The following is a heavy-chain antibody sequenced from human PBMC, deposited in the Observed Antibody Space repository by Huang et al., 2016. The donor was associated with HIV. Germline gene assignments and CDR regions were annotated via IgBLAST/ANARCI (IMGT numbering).Heavy chain of an antibody. D-gene: IGHD1-7*01. CDR1: GFSFSTSGVG. Sequence: QITLKESGPTLVKPTQTLTLTCSFSGFSFSTSGVGVGWVRQPPGKALEWLAIIYWNDNERYSPSLRDRLTIIKDTSKNQVLLTMTNVDPVDTATYYGALRWKLRPLEYWGQGTLVTVSS. CDR3: ALRWKLRPLEY. J-gene: IGHJ4*02. V-gene: IGHV2-5*01. CDR2: IYWNDNE.